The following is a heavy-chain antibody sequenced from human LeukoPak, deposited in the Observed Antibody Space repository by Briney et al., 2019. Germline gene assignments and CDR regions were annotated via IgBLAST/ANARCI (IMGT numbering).Heavy chain of an antibody. CDR3: ARDRQLWLQRFDY. CDR2: INPSGGST. Sequence: GASVKASCKASGYTFTSYYMHWVRQAPGHGLEWMGIINPSGGSTSYAQKFQGRVTMNRDTSTSTVYMELSSLRSEDTAVYYCARDRQLWLQRFDYWGQGTLVTVSS. D-gene: IGHD5-18*01. V-gene: IGHV1-46*01. CDR1: GYTFTSYY. J-gene: IGHJ4*02.